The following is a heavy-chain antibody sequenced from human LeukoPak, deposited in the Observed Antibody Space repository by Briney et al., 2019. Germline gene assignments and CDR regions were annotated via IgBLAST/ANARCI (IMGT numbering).Heavy chain of an antibody. J-gene: IGHJ4*02. D-gene: IGHD6-13*01. CDR3: ARESAAAGQGDYFDY. Sequence: PSETLSLTCTVSGGSISSGGYYWSWIRQPPGKGLEWIGYIYYSGSTNYNPSLKSRVTISVDTSKNQFSLKLSSVTAADTAVYYCARESAAAGQGDYFDYWGQGTLVTVSS. V-gene: IGHV4-61*08. CDR1: GGSISSGGYY. CDR2: IYYSGST.